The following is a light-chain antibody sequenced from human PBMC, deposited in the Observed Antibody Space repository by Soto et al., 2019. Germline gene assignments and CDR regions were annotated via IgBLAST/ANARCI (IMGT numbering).Light chain of an antibody. J-gene: IGLJ1*01. V-gene: IGLV2-14*01. Sequence: QSVLTQPASVSGSPGQSITISCTGTSSDIGIYNFVSWYQQHPGKAPKLIIYEVRYRPAGVSDRFSGSKSDNTAFLSISGLQAEDEGDYYCSSYTSSGSYVFGTGTKVTVL. CDR1: SSDIGIYNF. CDR3: SSYTSSGSYV. CDR2: EVR.